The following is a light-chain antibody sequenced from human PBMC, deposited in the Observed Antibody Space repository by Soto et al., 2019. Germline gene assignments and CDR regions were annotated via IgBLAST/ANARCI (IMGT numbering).Light chain of an antibody. CDR3: QHYGNSRGT. Sequence: EIVMTQSPATLSVSPGDRVTLSCRASQTISTDLAWYQQKPGQAPRLLIYGASTRATTFPARFSGGGSGTEFTLTISSLQSEDFAVYYCQHYGNSRGTFGQGTKVDIK. CDR1: QTISTD. V-gene: IGKV3-15*01. J-gene: IGKJ1*01. CDR2: GAS.